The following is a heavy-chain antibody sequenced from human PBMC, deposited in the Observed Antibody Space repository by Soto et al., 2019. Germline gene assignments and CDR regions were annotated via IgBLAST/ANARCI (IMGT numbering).Heavy chain of an antibody. CDR2: ISTSSTYI. D-gene: IGHD5-18*01. V-gene: IGHV3-21*01. J-gene: IGHJ3*02. CDR1: GFTFSSYN. CDR3: ARGQGFSYGSSALDX. Sequence: WGSLILSCVASGFTFSSYNINWVRQAPGKGLEWVSSISTSSTYIFYTDSVKARFTISRDNAKNSLYLQMNSLRAEETAVYLCARGQGFSYGSSALDXWGLGTMVTVS.